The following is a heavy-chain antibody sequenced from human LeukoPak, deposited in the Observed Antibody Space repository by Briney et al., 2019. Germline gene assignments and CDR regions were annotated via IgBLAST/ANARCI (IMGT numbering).Heavy chain of an antibody. CDR1: GGTFSSYA. J-gene: IGHJ5*02. CDR2: IIPIFGTA. D-gene: IGHD3-3*01. Sequence: SVKFSCKASGGTFSSYAISWVRQAPGQGLEWMGGIIPIFGTANYAQKFQGRVTITADESTSTAYMELSSLRSEDTAVYYCARQITIFGVVIIGYWFDPWGQGTLVTVSS. CDR3: ARQITIFGVVIIGYWFDP. V-gene: IGHV1-69*13.